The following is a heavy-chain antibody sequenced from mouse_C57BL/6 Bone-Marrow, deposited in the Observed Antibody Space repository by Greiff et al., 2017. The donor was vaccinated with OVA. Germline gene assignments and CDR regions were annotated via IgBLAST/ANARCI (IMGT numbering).Heavy chain of an antibody. CDR1: GYTFTSYW. Sequence: QVQLQQPGAELVMPGASVKLSCKASGYTFTSYWMHWVKQRPGQGLEWIGEIDPSDSYTNYNQKFKGKSTLTVDKSSSTAYMQLSSLTSEDSAVYYCARDGNWDYWGQGTTLTVSS. V-gene: IGHV1-69*01. CDR2: IDPSDSYT. J-gene: IGHJ2*01. CDR3: ARDGNWDY. D-gene: IGHD2-1*01.